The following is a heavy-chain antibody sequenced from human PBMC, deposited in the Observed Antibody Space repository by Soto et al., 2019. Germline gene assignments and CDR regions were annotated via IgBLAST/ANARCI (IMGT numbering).Heavy chain of an antibody. Sequence: ASVKVSCKASGGTFSSYAISWVRQAPGQGLEWMGGIIPIFGTANYAQKFQGRVTITADESTSTAYMELRSLRSDDTAVYYCARASGYYHGDAFDIWGQGTMVTVSS. V-gene: IGHV1-69*13. D-gene: IGHD3-3*01. CDR3: ARASGYYHGDAFDI. J-gene: IGHJ3*02. CDR1: GGTFSSYA. CDR2: IIPIFGTA.